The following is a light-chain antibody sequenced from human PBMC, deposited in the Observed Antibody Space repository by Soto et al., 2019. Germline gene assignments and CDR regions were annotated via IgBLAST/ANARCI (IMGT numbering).Light chain of an antibody. CDR1: SSDVGAYNY. Sequence: QSALTQPASVSGSPGQSITISCTGTSSDVGAYNYVSWYQHYPDKAPKLMIYDVSNRPSGVSNRFSGSKSGNTASLTISGLQAEDEADYYCTSYTTTTTRVVFGTGTKLTVL. J-gene: IGLJ2*01. CDR3: TSYTTTTTRVV. CDR2: DVS. V-gene: IGLV2-14*01.